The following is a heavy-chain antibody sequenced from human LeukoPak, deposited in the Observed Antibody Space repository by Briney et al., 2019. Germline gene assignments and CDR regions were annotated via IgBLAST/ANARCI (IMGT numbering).Heavy chain of an antibody. CDR2: ISGSGGST. CDR3: AKGPDPGRLDY. V-gene: IGHV3-23*01. CDR1: GFTFSSYA. Sequence: GGSLRLSCAASGFTFSSYAMSWVRQAPGKGLGWVSAISGSGGSTYYADSVKGRFTISRDNSKNTLYLQMNTLRAEDTAVYYCAKGPDPGRLDYWGQGTLVTVSS. J-gene: IGHJ4*02.